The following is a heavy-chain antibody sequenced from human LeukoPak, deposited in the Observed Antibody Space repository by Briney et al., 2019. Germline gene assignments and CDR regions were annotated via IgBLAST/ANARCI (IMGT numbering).Heavy chain of an antibody. V-gene: IGHV1-18*01. CDR3: AKFGQDYYGSGSYTDREYYFDY. D-gene: IGHD3-10*01. CDR2: ISAYNGNT. CDR1: GYTFTSYG. Sequence: ASVKVSCKASGYTFTSYGISWVRQAPGQGLEWMGWISAYNGNTNYAQQLQGRVTMTTDTSTSTAYMELRSLRSDDTAVYYCAKFGQDYYGSGSYTDREYYFDYWGQGTLATVSS. J-gene: IGHJ4*02.